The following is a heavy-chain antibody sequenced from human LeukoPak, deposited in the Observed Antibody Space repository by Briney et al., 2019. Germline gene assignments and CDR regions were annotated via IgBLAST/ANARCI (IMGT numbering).Heavy chain of an antibody. V-gene: IGHV4-34*01. CDR2: INHSGST. Sequence: KPSETLSLTCAVYVGSFSAYYWSWIRQPLGKGLQWIGEINHSGSTNCNPSLKSRVTISVDTSKNQFSLNLTSVTAADTAVFSSSARPDYWGQGTLVTVFS. CDR1: VGSFSAYY. J-gene: IGHJ4*02. D-gene: IGHD6-13*01. CDR3: SARPDY.